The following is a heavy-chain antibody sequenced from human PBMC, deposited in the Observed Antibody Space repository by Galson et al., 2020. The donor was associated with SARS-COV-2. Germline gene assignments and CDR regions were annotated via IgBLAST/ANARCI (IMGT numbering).Heavy chain of an antibody. Sequence: ASVKVSCKASGYTFTGYYIHWVLQAPGQWLEWMGWINPDSGGTKDAHKFQGRVSMTRDTSISTGHMELSSLRSDDTAVYYCARARVRAAAGRLNYYYYGMDVWGQGTTVTVSS. CDR3: ARARVRAAAGRLNYYYYGMDV. D-gene: IGHD6-13*01. V-gene: IGHV1-2*07. CDR2: INPDSGGT. J-gene: IGHJ6*02. CDR1: GYTFTGYY.